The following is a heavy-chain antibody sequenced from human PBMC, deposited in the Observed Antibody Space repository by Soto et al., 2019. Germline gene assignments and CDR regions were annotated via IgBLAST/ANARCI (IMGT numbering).Heavy chain of an antibody. J-gene: IGHJ4*02. V-gene: IGHV1-2*02. D-gene: IGHD6-19*01. CDR3: ARSTAAQWLVNLRY. CDR2: INPNSGGT. CDR1: GYTFTGYY. Sequence: ASVKVSCKASGYTFTGYYMHWVRQAPGQGLEWMGWINPNSGGTNYAQKFQGRVTMTRDTSISTAYMELSRLRSDDTAVYYCARSTAAQWLVNLRYWGQGTLVTVSS.